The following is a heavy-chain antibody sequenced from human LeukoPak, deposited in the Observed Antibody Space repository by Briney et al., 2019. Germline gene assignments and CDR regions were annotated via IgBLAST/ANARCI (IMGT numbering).Heavy chain of an antibody. CDR2: MNPNSGNT. V-gene: IGHV1-8*01. Sequence: GASVKVSCKASGYTFTNYAMNWMRQAPGQGLEWMGWMNPNSGNTGYAQKFQGRVTMTRNTSISTAYMELSSLRSEDTAVYYCARGDRGYYYYMDVWGKGTTVTISS. CDR1: GYTFTNYA. J-gene: IGHJ6*03. CDR3: ARGDRGYYYYMDV.